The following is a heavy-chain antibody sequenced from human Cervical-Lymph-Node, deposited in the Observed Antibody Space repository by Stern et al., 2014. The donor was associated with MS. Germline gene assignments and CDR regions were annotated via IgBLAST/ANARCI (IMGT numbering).Heavy chain of an antibody. J-gene: IGHJ4*02. CDR3: ARDTITMVRGGYYFDY. Sequence: EVQLVESGGGLVKPGGSLRLSCAASGFTFSSYSMNWVRLAPGKGLEWVSSISTGRSYIYYADSVKGRFTISRDNAKNSLYLQMNSLRAEDTAVYYCARDTITMVRGGYYFDYWGQGTLVTVSS. CDR1: GFTFSSYS. CDR2: ISTGRSYI. D-gene: IGHD3-10*01. V-gene: IGHV3-21*01.